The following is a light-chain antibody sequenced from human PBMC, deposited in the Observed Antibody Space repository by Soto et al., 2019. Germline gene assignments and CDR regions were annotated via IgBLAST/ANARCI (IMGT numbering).Light chain of an antibody. J-gene: IGLJ1*01. Sequence: QSVLTQPASVSGSPGQSSTISCTGTSSDVGGYNYVSWYQQHPGKAPKLMIYEVSNRPSGVSNRFYGSKSGNTASLTISGLQAEDEADYYCSSYTSSSIDYVFGTGTKVTVL. CDR2: EVS. CDR1: SSDVGGYNY. CDR3: SSYTSSSIDYV. V-gene: IGLV2-14*01.